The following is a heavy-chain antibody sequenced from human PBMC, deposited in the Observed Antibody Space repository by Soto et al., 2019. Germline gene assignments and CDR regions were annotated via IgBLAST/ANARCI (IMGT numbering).Heavy chain of an antibody. D-gene: IGHD3-3*01. CDR1: GGTVSNYP. CDR2: IIPMFGTP. J-gene: IGHJ4*02. V-gene: IGHV1-69*01. Sequence: QVQLVQSGAEVKEPGSSVKVSCTASGGTVSNYPISWVRQAPGQGLEWMGGIIPMFGTPNYALKFQGRVTITADESTSTAYMELSSLRSDDTAVYYCARHARHLEWLQPFDYWGQGALVTVSS. CDR3: ARHARHLEWLQPFDY.